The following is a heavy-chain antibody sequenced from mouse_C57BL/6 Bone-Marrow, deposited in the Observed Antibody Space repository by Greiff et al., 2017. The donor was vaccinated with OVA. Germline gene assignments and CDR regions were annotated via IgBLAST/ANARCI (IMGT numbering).Heavy chain of an antibody. CDR1: GFTFTDYY. D-gene: IGHD2-10*01. CDR2: IRNKANGYTT. J-gene: IGHJ4*01. V-gene: IGHV7-3*01. Sequence: EVQLQESGGGLVQPGGSLSLSCAASGFTFTDYYMSWVRQPPGKALEWLGFIRNKANGYTTEYSASVKGRFTISRDNSQSILYLQMNALRAEDSATYSCARPPPPTRHYAMDYWGQGTSVTVSS. CDR3: ARPPPPTRHYAMDY.